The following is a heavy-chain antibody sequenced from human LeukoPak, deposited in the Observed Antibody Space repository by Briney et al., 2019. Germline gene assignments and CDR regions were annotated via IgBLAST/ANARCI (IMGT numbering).Heavy chain of an antibody. CDR3: AKDYSSGWHFDY. J-gene: IGHJ4*02. Sequence: TGGSLRLSCAASGFTFSSYAMSWVRQAPGKGLEWVSAISGSGGSTYYADSVKGRFTISRDNSKNTLYLQMNGLRAEDTAVYYCAKDYSSGWHFDYWGQGTLVTVSS. V-gene: IGHV3-23*01. CDR2: ISGSGGST. CDR1: GFTFSSYA. D-gene: IGHD6-19*01.